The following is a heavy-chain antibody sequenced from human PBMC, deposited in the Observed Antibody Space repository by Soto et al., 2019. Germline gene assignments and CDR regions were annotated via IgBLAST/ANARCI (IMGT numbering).Heavy chain of an antibody. Sequence: ASVKVSCKASGGTFNNYAISWVRQAPGQGLEWTGGIIPLFGTTNYAQKFQGRVTITADESTSTAYMELSSLRSEDTAFYYCARPRSHYYDRSAERAFDIWGQGTMVTVSS. J-gene: IGHJ3*02. V-gene: IGHV1-69*13. CDR3: ARPRSHYYDRSAERAFDI. D-gene: IGHD3-22*01. CDR2: IIPLFGTT. CDR1: GGTFNNYA.